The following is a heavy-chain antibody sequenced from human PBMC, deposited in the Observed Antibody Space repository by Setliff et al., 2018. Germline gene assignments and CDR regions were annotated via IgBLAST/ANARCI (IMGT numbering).Heavy chain of an antibody. J-gene: IGHJ6*02. Sequence: GPQVKVSCKASGGTFSSYAISWVRQAPGQGLEWMGGIIPIFGTANYAQKFQGRVTITADESTSTAYMELSSLRSEDTAVYYCARVLEPNYDILTGYYYYYYYGMDVWGQGTTVTVSS. V-gene: IGHV1-69*01. CDR3: ARVLEPNYDILTGYYYYYYYGMDV. CDR1: GGTFSSYA. CDR2: IIPIFGTA. D-gene: IGHD3-9*01.